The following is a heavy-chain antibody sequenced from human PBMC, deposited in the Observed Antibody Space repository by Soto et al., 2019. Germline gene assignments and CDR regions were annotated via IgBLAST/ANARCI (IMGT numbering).Heavy chain of an antibody. V-gene: IGHV4-34*01. J-gene: IGHJ4*02. D-gene: IGHD4-17*01. CDR3: ARGLPAPEASDYGDYRRGRGYFDY. Sequence: SETLSLTCAVYGGSFSGYYWSWIRQPPGKGLEWIGEINHSGSTNYNPSLKSRVTISVDTSKNQFSLKLSSVTAADTAVYYCARGLPAPEASDYGDYRRGRGYFDYWGQGTLVTVSS. CDR1: GGSFSGYY. CDR2: INHSGST.